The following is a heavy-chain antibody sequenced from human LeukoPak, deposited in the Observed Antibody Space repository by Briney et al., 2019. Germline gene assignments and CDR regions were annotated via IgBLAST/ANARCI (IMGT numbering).Heavy chain of an antibody. D-gene: IGHD3-22*01. Sequence: SETLSLACAVYGGSFSGYYWSWIRQPPGKGLEWIGEINHSGSTNYNPSLKSRVTISVDTSKNQFSLKLSSVTAADTAVYNCARGRRSHYYDSSGYFDYWGQGTLVTVSS. J-gene: IGHJ4*02. CDR2: INHSGST. V-gene: IGHV4-34*01. CDR1: GGSFSGYY. CDR3: ARGRRSHYYDSSGYFDY.